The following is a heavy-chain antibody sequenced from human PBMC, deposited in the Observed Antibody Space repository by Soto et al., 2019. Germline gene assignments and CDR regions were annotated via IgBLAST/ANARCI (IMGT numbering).Heavy chain of an antibody. CDR1: GFTFSSYA. Sequence: PGGSLRLSCAASGFTFSSYAMSWVRQAPGRGLEWVSAISGSGGSTYYADSVKGRFTISXXXXXXTXYXQXXXLGAXDTAVYYCAKSPGYSSSWFDYWGQGTLVTVSS. CDR2: ISGSGGST. D-gene: IGHD6-13*01. CDR3: AKSPGYSSSWFDY. J-gene: IGHJ4*02. V-gene: IGHV3-23*01.